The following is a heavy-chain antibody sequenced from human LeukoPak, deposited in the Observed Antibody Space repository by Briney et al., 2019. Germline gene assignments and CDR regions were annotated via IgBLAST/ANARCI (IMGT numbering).Heavy chain of an antibody. V-gene: IGHV3-64*01. D-gene: IGHD2-15*01. Sequence: GSLRLSCAASGFTFSTYAMHWVRQDPGKGLEYVSAISTNGDGTYYASSVTGRFTISRDNSKNTLYLQMGSLRAEDTAVYYCARYSGSCYNSWGQGTLVTVSS. CDR2: ISTNGDGT. J-gene: IGHJ4*02. CDR1: GFTFSTYA. CDR3: ARYSGSCYNS.